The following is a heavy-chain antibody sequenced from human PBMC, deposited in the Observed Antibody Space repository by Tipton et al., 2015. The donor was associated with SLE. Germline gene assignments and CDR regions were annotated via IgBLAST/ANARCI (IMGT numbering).Heavy chain of an antibody. V-gene: IGHV3-7*03. CDR2: IKQDGSEK. D-gene: IGHD6-19*01. CDR1: GFTFSSYW. Sequence: SLRLSCAASGFTFSSYWMSWVRQAPGKGLEWVANIKQDGSEKYYVDSVKGRFTISRDNAKNSLSLQMNSLRAEDTAVYYCAIPYTYSSGWLYFDYWGQGTLVTVSS. J-gene: IGHJ4*02. CDR3: AIPYTYSSGWLYFDY.